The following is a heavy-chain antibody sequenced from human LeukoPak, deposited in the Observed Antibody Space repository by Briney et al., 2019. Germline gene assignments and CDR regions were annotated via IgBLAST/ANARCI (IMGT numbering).Heavy chain of an antibody. CDR2: IKQDGSEK. CDR1: GFTFSSYW. V-gene: IGHV3-7*01. D-gene: IGHD1-26*01. J-gene: IGHJ3*02. CDR3: ASHPLPSGTYAFDI. Sequence: GGSLRLSCAASGFTFSSYWMSWVRQAPGKGLEWVANIKQDGSEKYYVDSVKGRFTISRDNAKNSLYLQMNSLRAEDTAVYYCASHPLPSGTYAFDIWGQGTMVTVSS.